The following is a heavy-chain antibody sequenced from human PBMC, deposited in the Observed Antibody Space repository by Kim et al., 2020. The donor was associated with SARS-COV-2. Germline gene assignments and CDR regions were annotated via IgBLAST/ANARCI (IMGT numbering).Heavy chain of an antibody. V-gene: IGHV3-9*01. Sequence: GGSLRLSCAASGFTFDDYAMHWVRQAAGKGLEWVAGISRNSDYLGYADSVKGRFTISRDDAKKSLYLQMSSLRAEDTALYYCVCYDNREPAVDIWGQGTMVTVSS. D-gene: IGHD3-22*01. CDR2: ISRNSDYL. CDR3: VCYDNREPAVDI. J-gene: IGHJ3*02. CDR1: GFTFDDYA.